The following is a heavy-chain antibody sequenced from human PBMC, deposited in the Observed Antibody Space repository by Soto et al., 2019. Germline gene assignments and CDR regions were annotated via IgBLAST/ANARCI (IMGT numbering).Heavy chain of an antibody. CDR1: GYTLTELS. V-gene: IGHV1-24*01. J-gene: IGHJ5*02. Sequence: ASVKVSCKVSGYTLTELSMHWVRQAPGKGLEWMGGFDPEDGETIYAQKFQGRVTMTEDTSTDTAYMELSSLRSEDTAVYYCATSGLGYCISTSCYTSVWFDPWGQGTLVTVSS. D-gene: IGHD2-2*02. CDR2: FDPEDGET. CDR3: ATSGLGYCISTSCYTSVWFDP.